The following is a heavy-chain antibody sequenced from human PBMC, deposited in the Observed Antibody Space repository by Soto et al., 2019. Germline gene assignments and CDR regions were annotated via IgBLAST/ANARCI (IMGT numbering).Heavy chain of an antibody. J-gene: IGHJ3*02. CDR1: GFTFSSYG. Sequence: QVQLVESGGGVVQPGRSLRLSCAASGFTFSSYGMHWVRQAPGKGLEWVAVISYDGSNKYYADSVKGRFTISRDNSKNTLYLQMNSLRAEDTAVYYCAKDLWAGSSGYATYDAFYLGPRDKGHRLF. CDR2: ISYDGSNK. V-gene: IGHV3-30*18. CDR3: AKDLWAGSSGYATYDAFY. D-gene: IGHD6-13*01.